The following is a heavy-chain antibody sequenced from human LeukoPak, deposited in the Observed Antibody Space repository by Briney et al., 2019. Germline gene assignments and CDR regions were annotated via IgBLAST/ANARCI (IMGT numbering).Heavy chain of an antibody. J-gene: IGHJ4*02. V-gene: IGHV3-23*01. D-gene: IGHD5-12*01. Sequence: GGSLRLSCAASGFTFSTYVMSWVRQAPGKGLEWVSGISGSGDNTYYVDSVKGRFTISRDNSKNTLYLQMNSLRAEDTAVYYCAKGSGYDTDFDYWGQGTLVSVSS. CDR2: ISGSGDNT. CDR1: GFTFSTYV. CDR3: AKGSGYDTDFDY.